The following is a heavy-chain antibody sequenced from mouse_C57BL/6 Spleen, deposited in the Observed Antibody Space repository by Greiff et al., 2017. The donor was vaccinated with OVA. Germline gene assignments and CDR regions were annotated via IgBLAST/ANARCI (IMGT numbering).Heavy chain of an antibody. CDR3: AVIYDGSMDY. Sequence: QVQLKQPGAELVKPGASVKLSCKASGYTFTSYWMQWVKQRPGQGLEWIGEIDPSDSYTNYNQKFKGKATLTVDTSSSTAYMQLSSLTSEDSAVYYCAVIYDGSMDYWGQGTSVTVSS. D-gene: IGHD2-3*01. CDR1: GYTFTSYW. V-gene: IGHV1-50*01. CDR2: IDPSDSYT. J-gene: IGHJ4*01.